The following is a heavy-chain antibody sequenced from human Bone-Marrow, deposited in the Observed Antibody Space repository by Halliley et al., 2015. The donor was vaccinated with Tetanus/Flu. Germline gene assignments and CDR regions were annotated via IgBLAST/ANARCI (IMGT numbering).Heavy chain of an antibody. J-gene: IGHJ6*02. D-gene: IGHD1-26*01. CDR2: TYPGDSDP. V-gene: IGHV5-51*01. Sequence: ITYPGDSDPRYSPSFQGQVTISADKSISPAYLQWSSLKASDTAMYYCARHRDNAVQISGYYGMDVWGQGTTVTVSS. CDR3: ARHRDNAVQISGYYGMDV.